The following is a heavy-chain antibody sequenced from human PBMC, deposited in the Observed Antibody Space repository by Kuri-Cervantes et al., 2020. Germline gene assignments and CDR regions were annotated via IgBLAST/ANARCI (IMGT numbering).Heavy chain of an antibody. CDR1: GFTFSSYW. CDR2: IKQDGSEK. J-gene: IGHJ4*02. Sequence: GSLKISCAASGFTFSSYWMSWVRQAPGKGLEWVANIKQDGSEKYYVDSVKGRFTISRDNAKNSLYLQMNSLRAEDTAVYYCARDKGWFGNSNDYWGQGTLVTVSS. D-gene: IGHD3-10*01. CDR3: ARDKGWFGNSNDY. V-gene: IGHV3-7*01.